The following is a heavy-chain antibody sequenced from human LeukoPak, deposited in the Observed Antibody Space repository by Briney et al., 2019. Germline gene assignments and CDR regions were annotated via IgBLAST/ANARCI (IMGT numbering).Heavy chain of an antibody. J-gene: IGHJ4*02. Sequence: EGSLRLSCAASGFTFDDYAMHWVRQAPGKGLEWVSLISGDGGSTYYADSVKGRFTISRDNSKNSLYLQMNSLRTEDTALYYCAKAHPSRLSLRVLDYWGQGTLVTVSS. D-gene: IGHD3-22*01. CDR2: ISGDGGST. CDR1: GFTFDDYA. V-gene: IGHV3-43*02. CDR3: AKAHPSRLSLRVLDY.